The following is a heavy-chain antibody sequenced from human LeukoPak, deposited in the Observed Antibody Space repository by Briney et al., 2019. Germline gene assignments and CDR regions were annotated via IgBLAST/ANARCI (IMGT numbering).Heavy chain of an antibody. V-gene: IGHV4-34*01. CDR1: GGSFSGYY. D-gene: IGHD6-13*01. J-gene: IGHJ4*02. CDR3: ASARDSSQKDY. CDR2: INHSGST. Sequence: PSETLSLTCAVYGGSFSGYYWSWIRQPPGKGLEWIGEINHSGSTNYNPSLKSRVTISVDTSKNQFSLKLSSVTAADTAVYYCASARDSSQKDYWGQGTRSPSPQ.